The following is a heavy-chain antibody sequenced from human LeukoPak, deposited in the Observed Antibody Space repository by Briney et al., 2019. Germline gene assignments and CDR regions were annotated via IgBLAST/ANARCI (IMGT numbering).Heavy chain of an antibody. CDR2: ISWNSGSI. Sequence: GGSLLLSCAASGFTFDDYAMHWVRRPPGKGLEWVSGISWNSGSIGYADSVKGRLTIYRDNAKNSLYLQMNSLRAEDTALYYCAKGYGSGSCYCDSWGQGTLVTVSS. V-gene: IGHV3-9*01. CDR1: GFTFDDYA. J-gene: IGHJ4*02. D-gene: IGHD3-10*01. CDR3: AKGYGSGSCYCDS.